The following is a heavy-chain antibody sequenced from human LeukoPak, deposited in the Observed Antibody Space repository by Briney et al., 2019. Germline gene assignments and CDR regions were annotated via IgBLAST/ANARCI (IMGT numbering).Heavy chain of an antibody. D-gene: IGHD2-21*02. J-gene: IGHJ4*02. Sequence: PSQTLSLTCTVSGGSISSYYWSWIRQPPGKGLEWIGYIYSSGSTNYNPSLKSRITISVDTSKNQFSLKLSSVTAADTAVYYCARFAYCGGHCWYYFDYWGQGSLVTVSS. CDR1: GGSISSYY. V-gene: IGHV4-59*01. CDR3: ARFAYCGGHCWYYFDY. CDR2: IYSSGST.